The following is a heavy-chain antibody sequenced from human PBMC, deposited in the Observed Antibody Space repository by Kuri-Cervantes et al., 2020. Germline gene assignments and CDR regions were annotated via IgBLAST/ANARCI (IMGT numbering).Heavy chain of an antibody. V-gene: IGHV3-23*01. CDR1: GFTFSSYS. CDR2: ISAGGGST. J-gene: IGHJ6*02. CDR3: ANVGDNLTGYKISSYYDGIDV. D-gene: IGHD3-9*01. Sequence: GESLKISCAASGFTFSSYSMNWVRRAPGKGLEWVSSISAGGGSTYYADSVKGRFTISRDNSKNTLYLQMNSLRAEDTAVYYCANVGDNLTGYKISSYYDGIDVWGQGTTVTVSS.